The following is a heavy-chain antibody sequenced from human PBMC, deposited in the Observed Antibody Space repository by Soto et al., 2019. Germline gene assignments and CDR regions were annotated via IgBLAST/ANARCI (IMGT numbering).Heavy chain of an antibody. CDR3: ARDSVTRVSSDIPGMDV. CDR2: IGEGGVSR. D-gene: IGHD3-10*01. Sequence: EVRLLESGGGLVQPGGSLRLSCVASGFAFSTYAMSWVRQAPGKGLEWVSVIGEGGVSRVYADAVKGRFTISRDNSKNTLYLQMTSLRVDDTAMYYCARDSVTRVSSDIPGMDVWGQGTTVSVSS. V-gene: IGHV3-23*01. CDR1: GFAFSTYA. J-gene: IGHJ6*02.